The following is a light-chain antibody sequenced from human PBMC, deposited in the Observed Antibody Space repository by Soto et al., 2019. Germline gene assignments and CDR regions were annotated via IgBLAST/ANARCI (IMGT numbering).Light chain of an antibody. CDR2: DAS. CDR3: QEYDNLLLT. J-gene: IGKJ4*01. V-gene: IGKV1-33*01. CDR1: EDIRNS. Sequence: DIQMTQSPSSLSASVGDRVTITCQAREDIRNSLNWYQQKPGKAPKLLFYDASNLETGAPSRFSGSGSGTDFTFTISSLQPEDIATYYCQEYDNLLLTFGGGTKVEIK.